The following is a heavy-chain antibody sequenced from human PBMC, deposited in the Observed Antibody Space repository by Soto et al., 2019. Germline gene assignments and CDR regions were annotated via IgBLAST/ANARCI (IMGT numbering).Heavy chain of an antibody. Sequence: EVQLVESGGDLVQPGGSLRLSCAASGFSISGFWMTWVRQAPGRGLEWLANIKQDGSEKYYVASVKGRFAISRDNAKNSVYLQMNSLRAEDTAVYYCTYTLSAPPGFDPWGQGTLVTVSS. CDR1: GFSISGFW. CDR3: TYTLSAPPGFDP. D-gene: IGHD4-4*01. V-gene: IGHV3-7*01. CDR2: IKQDGSEK. J-gene: IGHJ5*02.